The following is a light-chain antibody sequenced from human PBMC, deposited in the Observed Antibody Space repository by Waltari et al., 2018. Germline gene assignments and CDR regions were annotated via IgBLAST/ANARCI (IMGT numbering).Light chain of an antibody. Sequence: QSVLTQPPSASGTPGQRVTISCSGSSSHIGSNTVNWYQQLPGTAPKLLIYSNNQRPSGVPDRFSGSKSGTSASLAISGLQYEDEADYYCAAWDDSLNAVVFGGGTKLTVL. V-gene: IGLV1-44*01. CDR1: SSHIGSNT. CDR2: SNN. CDR3: AAWDDSLNAVV. J-gene: IGLJ2*01.